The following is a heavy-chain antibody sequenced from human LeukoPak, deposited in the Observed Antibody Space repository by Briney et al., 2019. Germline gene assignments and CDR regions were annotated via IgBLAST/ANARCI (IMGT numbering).Heavy chain of an antibody. V-gene: IGHV3-43*02. Sequence: GGSLRLSCAASGFTFHLYAMHWVRLAPGKGLEWVSLITGDGRSTYYADSVKGRFTISRDNSKNSLYLQMNSLRTEDTAVYYCARDGDGYNHYFDYWGQGTLVTVSS. J-gene: IGHJ4*02. D-gene: IGHD5-24*01. CDR2: ITGDGRST. CDR1: GFTFHLYA. CDR3: ARDGDGYNHYFDY.